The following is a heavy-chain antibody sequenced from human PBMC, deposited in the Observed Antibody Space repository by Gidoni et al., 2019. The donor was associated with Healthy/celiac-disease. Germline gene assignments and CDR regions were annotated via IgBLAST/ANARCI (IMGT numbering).Heavy chain of an antibody. V-gene: IGHV3-30-3*01. Sequence: QVQLVESGGGVVQPGRSLRLSCAASGFTFSSYAMHWVRQAPGKGLEWVAVISYDGSNKYYADSVKGRFTISRDNSKNTLYLQMNSLRAEDTAVYYCARAAYCSSTSCYKGGPNYYYGMDVWGQGTTVTVSS. CDR2: ISYDGSNK. D-gene: IGHD2-2*02. J-gene: IGHJ6*02. CDR1: GFTFSSYA. CDR3: ARAAYCSSTSCYKGGPNYYYGMDV.